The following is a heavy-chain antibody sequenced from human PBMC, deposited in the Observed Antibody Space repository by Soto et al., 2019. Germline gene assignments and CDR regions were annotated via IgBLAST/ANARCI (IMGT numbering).Heavy chain of an antibody. J-gene: IGHJ6*02. CDR2: ICPGDSDT. D-gene: IGHD3-3*01. V-gene: IGHV5-51*01. CDR3: ARTFTIFGPPPWGMDV. CDR1: GYNFTSYW. Sequence: GESLKISCKGSGYNFTSYWIGWVRQMPGKGLEWMGIICPGDSDTRYSPSFQGLVTISDDKSINTAYLQWSSLRASDTAVYYCARTFTIFGPPPWGMDVWGQGTTVTVSS.